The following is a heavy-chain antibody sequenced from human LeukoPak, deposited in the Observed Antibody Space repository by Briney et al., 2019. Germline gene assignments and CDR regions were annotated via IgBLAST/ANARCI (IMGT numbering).Heavy chain of an antibody. D-gene: IGHD3-22*01. CDR3: AGLGDSSGYFTVDY. J-gene: IGHJ4*02. CDR2: IYYSGST. Sequence: PSETLSLTCTVSGGSISSSSYYWGWIRQPPGKGLEWIGSIYYSGSTYYNPSLKSRVTIFVDTSKNQISLKLSSVTAADTAVYYCAGLGDSSGYFTVDYWGQGTLVTVSS. CDR1: GGSISSSSYY. V-gene: IGHV4-39*01.